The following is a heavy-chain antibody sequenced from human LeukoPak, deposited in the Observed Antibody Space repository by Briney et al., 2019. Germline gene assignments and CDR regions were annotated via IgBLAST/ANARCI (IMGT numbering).Heavy chain of an antibody. J-gene: IGHJ5*02. CDR2: IWYDGSNK. Sequence: PGGSLRLSCAASGFTFSSYGMHWVRQAPGKGLEWVAVIWYDGSNKYYAVSVKGRFTISRDNSKNTLYLQMNSLRAEDTAVYYCARSTAMAPIGQNWFDPWGQGTLVTVSS. CDR3: ARSTAMAPIGQNWFDP. D-gene: IGHD5-18*01. V-gene: IGHV3-33*01. CDR1: GFTFSSYG.